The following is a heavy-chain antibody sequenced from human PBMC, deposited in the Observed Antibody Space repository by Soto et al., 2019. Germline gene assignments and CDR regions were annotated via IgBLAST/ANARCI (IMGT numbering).Heavy chain of an antibody. J-gene: IGHJ4*02. V-gene: IGHV1-8*01. CDR3: ARVPTGDGSDY. Sequence: GASVKVSCKASGYTFTSYDFNWVRQAPGQGLEWMGWMNPNSGNTAYAQKFQGRVTMTRDTSIGTAYMELSSLRSEDTAVYYCARVPTGDGSDYWGQGTLVTVSS. CDR1: GYTFTSYD. CDR2: MNPNSGNT. D-gene: IGHD7-27*01.